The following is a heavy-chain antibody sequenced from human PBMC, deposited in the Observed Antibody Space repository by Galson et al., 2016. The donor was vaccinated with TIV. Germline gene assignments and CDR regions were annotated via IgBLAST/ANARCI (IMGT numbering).Heavy chain of an antibody. CDR2: IRYDGINK. V-gene: IGHV3-33*01. Sequence: SLRLSCAASGFAFTTFGMHWVRQAPGKGLEWVAVIRYDGINKYYADSVKGRFTITRDNSKNTVYLQVNSLRAEDTAVYYCARPGLLQSYESSDYYYDYYWYGLDVWGQGTTVTVSS. CDR3: ARPGLLQSYESSDYYYDYYWYGLDV. CDR1: GFAFTTFG. J-gene: IGHJ6*02. D-gene: IGHD3-22*01.